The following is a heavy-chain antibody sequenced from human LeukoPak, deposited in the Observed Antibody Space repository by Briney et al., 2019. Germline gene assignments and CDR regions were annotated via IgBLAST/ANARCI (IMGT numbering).Heavy chain of an antibody. V-gene: IGHV4-31*03. CDR1: GGSISSGGNY. CDR2: SYYSGST. J-gene: IGHJ4*02. CDR3: ASGLPATVEMATISNFDY. D-gene: IGHD5-24*01. Sequence: SQTLSLTCTVSGGSISSGGNYWSWIRQHPGKGLAWIGYSYYSGSTYYNPSLKSRVTISVDTSKNQFSLKLSSVTAADTAVYYCASGLPATVEMATISNFDYWGQGTLATVSS.